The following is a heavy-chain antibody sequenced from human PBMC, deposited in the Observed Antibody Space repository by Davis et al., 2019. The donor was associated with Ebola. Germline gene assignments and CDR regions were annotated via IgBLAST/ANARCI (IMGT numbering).Heavy chain of an antibody. CDR3: ARYTGSSSSDDWYFDL. CDR2: INAGNGNT. D-gene: IGHD6-13*01. J-gene: IGHJ2*01. CDR1: RYTFTRYA. Sequence: SVPVSCKASRYTFTRYAMHWVRQAPGQTLEWMGWINAGNGNTKYSQKFQGRVTITRDTSASTAYMELSSLRSEDTAVYYCARYTGSSSSDDWYFDLWGRGTLVTVSS. V-gene: IGHV1-3*01.